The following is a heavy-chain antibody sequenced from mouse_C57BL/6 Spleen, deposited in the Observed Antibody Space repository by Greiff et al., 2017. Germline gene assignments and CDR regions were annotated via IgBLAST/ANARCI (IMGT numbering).Heavy chain of an antibody. CDR3: TRRGIYDHWYFDV. J-gene: IGHJ1*03. Sequence: VHVKQSGTVLARPGASVQMSCKTSGYTFTSYWMHWVKQRPGQGLEWIGAIYPGNSDTSYNQKFKGKAKLTAVTSASTAYMELSSLTNEDSAVYYCTRRGIYDHWYFDVWGTGTTVTVSS. CDR1: GYTFTSYW. CDR2: IYPGNSDT. D-gene: IGHD2-3*01. V-gene: IGHV1-5*01.